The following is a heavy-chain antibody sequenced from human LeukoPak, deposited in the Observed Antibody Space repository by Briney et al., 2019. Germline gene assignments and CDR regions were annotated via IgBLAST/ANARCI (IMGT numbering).Heavy chain of an antibody. D-gene: IGHD6-19*01. V-gene: IGHV1-18*01. CDR3: ARDPTNTSGRYAYFDS. J-gene: IGHJ4*02. Sequence: ASVKVSCKASGYTFTHHGISWVRQAPGQGLEWMAWISCYDGDTHYAQKFQGRVTLTTDTSTTTAFMELRSLRSDDTAVYYCARDPTNTSGRYAYFDSWGQGTLVTVSS. CDR2: ISCYDGDT. CDR1: GYTFTHHG.